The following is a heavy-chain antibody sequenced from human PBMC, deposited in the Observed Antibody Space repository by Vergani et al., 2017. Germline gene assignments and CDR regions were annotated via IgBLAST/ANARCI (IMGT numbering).Heavy chain of an antibody. CDR3: AREHRSPGGFEF. D-gene: IGHD1-26*01. CDR1: GFTFSSYG. CDR2: IWYDGSNK. J-gene: IGHJ4*02. Sequence: QVQLVESGGGVVQPGRSLRLSCAASGFTFSSYGMHWVRQTPGKGLEWVAVIWYDGSNKYYADSVKGRFTISRDNSKNTLYLQMNSLRAEDTAVYYCAREHRSPGGFEFWGQGTLVTVSS. V-gene: IGHV3-33*01.